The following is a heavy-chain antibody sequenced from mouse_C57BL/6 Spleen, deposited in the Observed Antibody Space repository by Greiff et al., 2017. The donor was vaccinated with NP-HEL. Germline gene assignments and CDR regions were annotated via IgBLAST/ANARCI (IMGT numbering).Heavy chain of an antibody. D-gene: IGHD1-1*01. J-gene: IGHJ4*01. CDR2: IDPANGNT. CDR1: GFNIKNTY. CDR3: ARGEGGSGRTLDY. V-gene: IGHV14-3*01. Sequence: VQLKESVAELVRPGASVKLSCTASGFNIKNTYMHWVKQRPEQGLEWIGRIDPANGNTKYAPKFQGKATITADTSSNTAYLQLSSLTSEDTAVYYCARGEGGSGRTLDYWGQGTSVTVSS.